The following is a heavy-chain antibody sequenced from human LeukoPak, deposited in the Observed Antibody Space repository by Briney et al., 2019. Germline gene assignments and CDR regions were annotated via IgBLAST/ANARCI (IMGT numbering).Heavy chain of an antibody. J-gene: IGHJ3*02. D-gene: IGHD2-8*01. V-gene: IGHV4-38-2*02. Sequence: PSETLSLTCTVSGYSISRGYYWGWIRQPPGEGLEWIGSIYHSGSTYYNPSLKSRVTISLDKSKKQFSLKLSSVTAADTAVYYCAGDTAMYRAFDIWGQGTMVTVSS. CDR3: AGDTAMYRAFDI. CDR1: GYSISRGYY. CDR2: IYHSGST.